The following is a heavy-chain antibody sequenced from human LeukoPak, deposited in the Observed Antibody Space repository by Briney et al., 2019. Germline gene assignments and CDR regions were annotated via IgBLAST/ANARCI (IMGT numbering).Heavy chain of an antibody. Sequence: SGPTLVNPTQTLTLTCTFSGFSLRTSGVGVGWIRQPPGKALEWVALIYWDGDERYSPSLKSRLTITKDTSKNQVVLTMTNMDPADTATYYCAHRRGASTTVTSPFDSWGQGTLVTVSS. J-gene: IGHJ5*01. D-gene: IGHD4-17*01. CDR1: GFSLRTSGVG. V-gene: IGHV2-5*02. CDR3: AHRRGASTTVTSPFDS. CDR2: IYWDGDE.